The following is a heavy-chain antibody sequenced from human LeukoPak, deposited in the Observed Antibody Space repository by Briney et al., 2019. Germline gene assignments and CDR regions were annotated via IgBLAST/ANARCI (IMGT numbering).Heavy chain of an antibody. CDR2: IIPIFGTA. Sequence: ASVKVSCKASGGTFSSYAISWVRQAPGQGLEWMGGIIPIFGTANYAQKFQGRATITADESTSTAYMELSSLRSEDTAVYYCASNWELLSRFDYWGQGTLVTVSS. CDR3: ASNWELLSRFDY. CDR1: GGTFSSYA. V-gene: IGHV1-69*13. D-gene: IGHD1-26*01. J-gene: IGHJ4*02.